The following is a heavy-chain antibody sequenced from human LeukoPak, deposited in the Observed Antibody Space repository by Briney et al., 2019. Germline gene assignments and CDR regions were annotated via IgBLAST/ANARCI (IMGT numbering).Heavy chain of an antibody. V-gene: IGHV1-46*01. CDR2: INPSGGST. CDR1: GYTFTNYY. CDR3: ARDRYWFDP. Sequence: ASVKVSCKASGYTFTNYYVHWVRQAPGQGLEWMGIINPSGGSTSYAQKFQGRLTMTRDTSTSTIYTELSSLTSEDTAVYYCARDRYWFDPWGQGTLVTVSS. J-gene: IGHJ5*02.